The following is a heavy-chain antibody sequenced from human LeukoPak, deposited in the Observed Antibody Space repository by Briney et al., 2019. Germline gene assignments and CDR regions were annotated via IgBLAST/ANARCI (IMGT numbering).Heavy chain of an antibody. CDR3: ARLMVTAIASKVKFDP. CDR1: GGSFSGYY. V-gene: IGHV4-34*01. D-gene: IGHD2-21*02. Sequence: ATLSLPCAVYGGSFSGYYWSWIRPPPGKGLEWIGEINHSGSTNYNPSLKSRVTISVDTSKNQFSLKLSSVTAADTAVYYCARLMVTAIASKVKFDPWGQGTLVTVSS. J-gene: IGHJ5*02. CDR2: INHSGST.